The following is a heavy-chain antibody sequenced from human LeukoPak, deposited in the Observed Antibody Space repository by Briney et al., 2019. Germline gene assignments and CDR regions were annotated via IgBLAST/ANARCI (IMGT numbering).Heavy chain of an antibody. J-gene: IGHJ6*02. Sequence: PGGSLRLSCAASGFTFSNAWMSWVRQAPGKGLEWVGRIKSKTDGGTTDYTAPAKGRFTMSRDDSKNTLYLQMNSLKTEDTAVYYCTTGPFDYYGSASYLANGMDVWGQGTTVTVSS. CDR3: TTGPFDYYGSASYLANGMDV. CDR2: IKSKTDGGTT. V-gene: IGHV3-15*01. D-gene: IGHD3-10*01. CDR1: GFTFSNAW.